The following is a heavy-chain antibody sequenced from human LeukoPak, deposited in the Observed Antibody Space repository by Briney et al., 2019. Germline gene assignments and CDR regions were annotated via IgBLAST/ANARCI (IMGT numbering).Heavy chain of an antibody. CDR3: ARHIPIAVAGTPYGMDV. V-gene: IGHV4-59*08. CDR2: IYYSGST. Sequence: SETLSLTCTVSGGSISSYYWSWIRQPPGKGLGWIGYIYYSGSTNYNPSLKSRVTISVDTSKNQFSLKLSSVTAADTAVYYCARHIPIAVAGTPYGMDVWGQGTTVTVSS. CDR1: GGSISSYY. J-gene: IGHJ6*02. D-gene: IGHD6-19*01.